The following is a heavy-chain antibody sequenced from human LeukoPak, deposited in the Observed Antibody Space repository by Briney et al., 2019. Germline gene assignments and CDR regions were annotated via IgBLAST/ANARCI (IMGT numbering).Heavy chain of an antibody. J-gene: IGHJ4*02. D-gene: IGHD1-1*01. V-gene: IGHV3-66*01. CDR3: AKDGRRPYEYYFDY. CDR2: IYSGGST. CDR1: GFTFSDYY. Sequence: GGSLRLSCAASGFTFSDYYMSWIRQAPGKGLEWVSVIYSGGSTYYADSVKGRFTISRDNSKNTLYLQMNSLRAEDTAVYYCAKDGRRPYEYYFDYWGQGTLVTVSS.